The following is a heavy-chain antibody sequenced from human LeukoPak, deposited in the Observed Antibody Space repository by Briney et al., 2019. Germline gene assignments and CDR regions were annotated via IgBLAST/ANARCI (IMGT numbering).Heavy chain of an antibody. CDR2: ISYDGSNK. V-gene: IGHV3-30*18. Sequence: GRSLRLSCAASGFTFSSYGMHWVRQAPGKGLEWVAVISYDGSNKYYADSVKGRFTISRDNSKNTLYLQMNSLRAEGTAVYYCAKDLRVAPLSSSWYFWGQGTLVTVSS. CDR3: AKDLRVAPLSSSWYF. CDR1: GFTFSSYG. J-gene: IGHJ4*02. D-gene: IGHD6-13*01.